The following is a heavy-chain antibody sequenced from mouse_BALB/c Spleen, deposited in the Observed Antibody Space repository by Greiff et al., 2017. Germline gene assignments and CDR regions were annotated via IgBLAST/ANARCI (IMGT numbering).Heavy chain of an antibody. CDR1: GFNIKDTY. Sequence: EVQVVESGAELVKPGASVKLSCTASGFNIKDTYMHWVKQRPEQGLEWIGRIDPANGNTKYDPKFQGKATITADTSSNTAYLQLSSLTSEDTAVYYCARRGTGTPFAYWGQGTLVTVSA. V-gene: IGHV14-3*02. CDR2: IDPANGNT. D-gene: IGHD4-1*01. J-gene: IGHJ3*01. CDR3: ARRGTGTPFAY.